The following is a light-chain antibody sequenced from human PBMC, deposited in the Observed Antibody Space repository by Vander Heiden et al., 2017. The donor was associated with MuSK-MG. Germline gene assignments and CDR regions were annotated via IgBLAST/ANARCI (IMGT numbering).Light chain of an antibody. CDR3: QQCFSTPWT. V-gene: IGKV1-39*01. CDR1: QTIRNY. CDR2: AAS. J-gene: IGKJ1*01. Sequence: DTQMTQSPSSLSAFVGDRVTLTCRASQTIRNYLNWYQQKPGKAPKLLIYAASSLQSGVPSRFSGSGSGTEFTLTINRLHPEDFATYFCQQCFSTPWTFGQGT.